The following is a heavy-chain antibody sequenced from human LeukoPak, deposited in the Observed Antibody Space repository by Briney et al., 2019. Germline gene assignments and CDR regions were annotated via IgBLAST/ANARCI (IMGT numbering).Heavy chain of an antibody. CDR2: MSSDGNAM. D-gene: IGHD3-22*01. CDR3: VRESEYYFDHSASFDY. Sequence: GGSLRLSCAASRFTFTAYLIHWVRQAPGKGLEWVAVMSSDGNAMFYADSVKGRFTISRDNSKNTLYLQMNSLRAEDTAVYYCVRESEYYFDHSASFDYWGQGTLVTVSS. J-gene: IGHJ4*02. V-gene: IGHV3-30-3*01. CDR1: RFTFTAYL.